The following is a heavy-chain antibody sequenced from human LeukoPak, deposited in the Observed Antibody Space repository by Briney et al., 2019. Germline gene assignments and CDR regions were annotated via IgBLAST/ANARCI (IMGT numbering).Heavy chain of an antibody. CDR2: INPNSGGT. CDR3: ARGTYYDSSAYSGVRLFDY. D-gene: IGHD3-22*01. Sequence: ASVKVSCKASGYTFTGYYIHWVRQAPGQGLEWMGWINPNSGGTNYAQKFQGRVTMTGDTSISTAYMELTRLTSDDTAVYYCARGTYYDSSAYSGVRLFDYWGQGTLVTVSS. CDR1: GYTFTGYY. V-gene: IGHV1-2*02. J-gene: IGHJ4*02.